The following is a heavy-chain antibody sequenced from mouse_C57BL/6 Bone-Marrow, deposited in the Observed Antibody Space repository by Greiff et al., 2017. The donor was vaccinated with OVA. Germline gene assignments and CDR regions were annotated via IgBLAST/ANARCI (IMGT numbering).Heavy chain of an antibody. V-gene: IGHV1-81*01. CDR2: IYPRSGNT. J-gene: IGHJ4*01. Sequence: QVQLKQSGAELARPGASVKLSCKASGYTFTSYGISWVKQRTGQGLEWIGEIYPRSGNTYYNEKFKGKATLTADKSSSTAYMELRSLTSEDSAVYFCARSRIYYAMDYWGQGTSVTVSS. CDR1: GYTFTSYG. CDR3: ARSRIYYAMDY.